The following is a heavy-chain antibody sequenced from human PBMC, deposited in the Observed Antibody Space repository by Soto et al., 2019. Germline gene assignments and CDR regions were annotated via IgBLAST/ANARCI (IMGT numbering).Heavy chain of an antibody. CDR3: AKSGLVVVVAAALGD. CDR1: GFTFSSYG. J-gene: IGHJ4*02. V-gene: IGHV3-30*18. D-gene: IGHD2-15*01. CDR2: ISYDGSNK. Sequence: QVQLVESGGGVVQPGRSLRLSCAASGFTFSSYGMHWVRQAPGKGLEWVAVISYDGSNKYYADSVKGRFTISRDNSKNTLYLQMNSLRAEDTAVYYCAKSGLVVVVAAALGDWGQGTLVTVSS.